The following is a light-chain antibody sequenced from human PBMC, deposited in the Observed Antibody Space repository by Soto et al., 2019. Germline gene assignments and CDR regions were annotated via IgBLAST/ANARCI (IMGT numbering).Light chain of an antibody. CDR3: QQYKDWPTT. J-gene: IGKJ1*01. CDR1: QGVSST. CDR2: GAS. V-gene: IGKV3-15*01. Sequence: EIVMTQSPATLSVSPGETATLSCRASQGVSSTVGWYQQKPGQAPRLLIYGASTRAFAIPARFSGSGSGTEFTLTISSLQSEDFAVYYCQQYKDWPTTFGQGTKVDIK.